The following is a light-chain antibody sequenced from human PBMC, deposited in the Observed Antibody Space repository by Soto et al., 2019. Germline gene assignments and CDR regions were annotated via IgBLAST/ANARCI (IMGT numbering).Light chain of an antibody. CDR3: QQYGTSPWA. V-gene: IGKV3-20*01. CDR2: AAS. Sequence: EIVLTQFTGTLSLSPGERATLSCRASQSVGRNYVAWDQQKPGQPPRVIIYAASNRASGIPDRFSGSGSGTDFTLTIRRLEPEDFAVYYCQQYGTSPWAFGQGTKVEIK. J-gene: IGKJ1*01. CDR1: QSVGRNY.